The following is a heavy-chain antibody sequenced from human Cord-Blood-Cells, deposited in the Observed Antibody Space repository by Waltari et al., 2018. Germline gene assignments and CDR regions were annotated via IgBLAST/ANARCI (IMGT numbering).Heavy chain of an antibody. CDR2: INPNRGGT. CDR1: GYTFTGYY. Sequence: QVQLVQSGAEVKKHGASVKVSCKASGYTFTGYYMHWVRQAPGQGLEWMGWINPNRGGTNYAQKFQGRVTMTRDTSISTAYMELSRLRSDDAAVYYCAGRAEPGAGSFDYWGQGTLVTVSS. J-gene: IGHJ4*02. D-gene: IGHD3-10*01. CDR3: AGRAEPGAGSFDY. V-gene: IGHV1-2*02.